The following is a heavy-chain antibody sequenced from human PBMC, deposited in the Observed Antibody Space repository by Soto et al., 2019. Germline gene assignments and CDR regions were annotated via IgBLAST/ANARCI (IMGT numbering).Heavy chain of an antibody. CDR1: GVSISDTSYY. CDR3: ARDGSY. Sequence: PSESLSLTCNASGVSISDTSYYWGWWGQSPGKRRGWIGYIYFGGATFYNPSLKRRLTISVDTSKNQFSLRLGSVTAADTDGYYCARDGSYWGQGTLVTVSS. J-gene: IGHJ4*02. CDR2: IYFGGAT. V-gene: IGHV4-39*01.